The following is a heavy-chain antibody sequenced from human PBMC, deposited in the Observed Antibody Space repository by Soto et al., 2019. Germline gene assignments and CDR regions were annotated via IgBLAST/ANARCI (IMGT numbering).Heavy chain of an antibody. D-gene: IGHD6-13*01. Sequence: SETLSLTCTVSGGSISSNYWTWIRQPPGKGLEWIGYVYNSGSTNYNPSLKSRVTISEDTSKSQFSLKVNSMTAADTAVYYCARYRREAVAGYTLDNWGQGILVTVPQ. J-gene: IGHJ4*02. CDR2: VYNSGST. V-gene: IGHV4-59*01. CDR3: ARYRREAVAGYTLDN. CDR1: GGSISSNY.